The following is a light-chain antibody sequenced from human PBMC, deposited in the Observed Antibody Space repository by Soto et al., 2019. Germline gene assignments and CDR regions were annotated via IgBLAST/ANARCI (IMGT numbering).Light chain of an antibody. J-gene: IGKJ4*01. V-gene: IGKV1-33*01. CDR3: QQYDNLPFT. Sequence: DIQMTQSPSSLSASVGDRVTITCQASQDISNYLNWYQQKPGKAPKLLIYDASNLETGVPSRFSGSGSGPDFTLNISRLQPEDIATYYCQQYDNLPFTFGGGTKVEIK. CDR1: QDISNY. CDR2: DAS.